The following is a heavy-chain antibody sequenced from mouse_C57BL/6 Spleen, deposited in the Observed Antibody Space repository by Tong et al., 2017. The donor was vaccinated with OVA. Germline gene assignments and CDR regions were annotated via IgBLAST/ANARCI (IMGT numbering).Heavy chain of an antibody. CDR2: ISSGGDYI. CDR1: GFTFSSYA. J-gene: IGHJ1*03. Sequence: EVQLQESGGDLVKPGGSLKLSCAASGFTFSSYAMSWVRQTPEKRLEWVAYISSGGDYIYYADTVKGRFTISRDNARNTLYLQMSSLKSEDTAMYYCTRDPHWYFDVWGTGTTVTVSS. V-gene: IGHV5-9-1*02. CDR3: TRDPHWYFDV.